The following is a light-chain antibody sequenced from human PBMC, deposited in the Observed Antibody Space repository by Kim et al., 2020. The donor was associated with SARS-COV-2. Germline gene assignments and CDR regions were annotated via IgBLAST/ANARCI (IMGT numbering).Light chain of an antibody. CDR1: QIVSRSY. V-gene: IGKV3-20*01. J-gene: IGKJ5*01. Sequence: GERATLSCRDSQIVSRSYLAWYQQKVGQAPRLLIYAASSRATGIPDRFSGSGSGTDFTLTISRLEPEDFAVYYCQHYGSSPPFITFGQGTRLEIK. CDR3: QHYGSSPPFIT. CDR2: AAS.